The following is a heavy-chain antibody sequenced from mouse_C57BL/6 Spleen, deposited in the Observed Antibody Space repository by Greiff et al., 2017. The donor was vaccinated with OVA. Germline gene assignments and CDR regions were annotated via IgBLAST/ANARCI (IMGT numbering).Heavy chain of an antibody. CDR2: ISSGGSYT. J-gene: IGHJ2*01. CDR1: GFTFSSYG. V-gene: IGHV5-6*01. Sequence: EVKLMESGGDLVKPGGSLKLSCAASGFTFSSYGMSWVRQTPDKRLEWVATISSGGSYTYYPGSVKGRFTISRDNAKNTLYLQMSSLKSEDTAMYYCARQGYDGYYGFDYWGQGTTLTVSS. CDR3: ARQGYDGYYGFDY. D-gene: IGHD2-3*01.